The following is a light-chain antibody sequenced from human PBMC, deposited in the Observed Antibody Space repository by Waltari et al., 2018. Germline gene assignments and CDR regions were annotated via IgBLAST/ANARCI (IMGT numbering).Light chain of an antibody. J-gene: IGKJ3*01. CDR1: QDIGNR. V-gene: IGKV1-12*01. CDR3: QQGNSFPIT. CDR2: GTS. Sequence: CLASQDIGNRLAWYQQKPGKAPNRLIYGTSSLQTGVPSRFSGSGSGTEFTLTISSLQPEDFGTYYCQQGNSFPITFGPGTKVEIK.